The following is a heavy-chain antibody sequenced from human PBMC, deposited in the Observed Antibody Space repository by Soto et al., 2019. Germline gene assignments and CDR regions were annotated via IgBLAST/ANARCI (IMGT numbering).Heavy chain of an antibody. J-gene: IGHJ4*02. V-gene: IGHV4-30-2*01. D-gene: IGHD3-10*01. Sequence: SETLSLTCAVSGGSISSGGYSWSWIRQPPGKGLEWIGYIYHSGSTYYNPSLKSRVTISVDRSKNQFSLKLSSVTAADTAVYYWARGEGNGSYYVDYWGQGTLVTVSS. CDR1: GGSISSGGYS. CDR3: ARGEGNGSYYVDY. CDR2: IYHSGST.